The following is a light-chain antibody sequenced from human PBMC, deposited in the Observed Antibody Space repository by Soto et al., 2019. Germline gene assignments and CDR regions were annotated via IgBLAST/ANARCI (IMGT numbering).Light chain of an antibody. CDR2: EVT. CDR3: CSYTSSRTYV. CDR1: SSDVGAYIY. Sequence: QSALTQPASVSGSPGQSITISCTGTSSDVGAYIYVSWYQHHPGKAPKVMIYEVTNRPSGVSDRFSGSKSGNTASLTISGLQAEDEADYYCCSYTSSRTYVFXTGTKVTVL. V-gene: IGLV2-14*01. J-gene: IGLJ1*01.